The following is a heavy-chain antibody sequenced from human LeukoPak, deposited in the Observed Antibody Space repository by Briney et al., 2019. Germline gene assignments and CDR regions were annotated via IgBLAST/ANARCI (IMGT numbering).Heavy chain of an antibody. J-gene: IGHJ5*02. CDR2: INPNSGGT. D-gene: IGHD3-3*01. CDR3: ARGSGPTGWFDP. Sequence: ASVKVSCKASGYTFTAYYMHWVRQAPGQGLEWMGWINPNSGGTNYAQKFQGRVTMTRDTSISTAYMELSRLRSDDTAVYYCARGSGPTGWFDPWGQGTLVTVSS. V-gene: IGHV1-2*02. CDR1: GYTFTAYY.